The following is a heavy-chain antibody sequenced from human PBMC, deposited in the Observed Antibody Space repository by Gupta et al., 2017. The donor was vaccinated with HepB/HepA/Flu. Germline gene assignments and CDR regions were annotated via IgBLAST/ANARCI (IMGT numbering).Heavy chain of an antibody. CDR2: ISYDGSKK. Sequence: QVQLVQSGGGGVQPGTSLRLPCAVAGFTFSNYGMHWVRQAPGKGLEWVAVISYDGSKKLYVDSVKGRFIISRDNSKNTLYLKMNNLRAEDTAVYYCAKDDGGNSYLYWGQGSLVTVSS. CDR3: AKDDGGNSYLY. D-gene: IGHD4-23*01. CDR1: GFTFSNYG. J-gene: IGHJ4*02. V-gene: IGHV3-30*18.